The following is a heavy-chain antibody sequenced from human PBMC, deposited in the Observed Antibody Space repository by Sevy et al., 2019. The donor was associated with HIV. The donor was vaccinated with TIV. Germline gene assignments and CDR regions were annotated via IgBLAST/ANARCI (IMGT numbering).Heavy chain of an antibody. Sequence: GGSLRLSCAASGFTFSLYTMNWLRQAPGKGLEWVSSISPTTNYIYYADSLKGRFTISRDNAKNSLHLQMNSLRAEDTAVYYCARDLREYSSSSKYYFDYWGQGILVTVSS. V-gene: IGHV3-21*01. D-gene: IGHD6-6*01. CDR2: ISPTTNYI. J-gene: IGHJ4*02. CDR1: GFTFSLYT. CDR3: ARDLREYSSSSKYYFDY.